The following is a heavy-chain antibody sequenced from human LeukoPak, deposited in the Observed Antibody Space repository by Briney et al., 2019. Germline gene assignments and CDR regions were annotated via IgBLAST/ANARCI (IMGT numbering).Heavy chain of an antibody. Sequence: GGSLRLSCAASGFTFSSFWMTWVRQAPGKGLEWVANIKQDGSEKYYEDSVKGRFTISRDNADNSLYLQMNTLRAEDTAVYYCARDPYSSTWSYGMDVWGQGATVTVSS. CDR2: IKQDGSEK. CDR3: ARDPYSSTWSYGMDV. V-gene: IGHV3-7*05. J-gene: IGHJ6*02. D-gene: IGHD6-6*01. CDR1: GFTFSSFW.